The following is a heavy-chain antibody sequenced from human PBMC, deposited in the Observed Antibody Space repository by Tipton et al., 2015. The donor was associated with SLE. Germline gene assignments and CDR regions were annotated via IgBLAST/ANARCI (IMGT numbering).Heavy chain of an antibody. V-gene: IGHV4-61*09. D-gene: IGHD2-21*01. CDR1: GSSIRSGTSY. CDR3: ARDPNDHIVVNAFDI. J-gene: IGHJ3*02. CDR2: VSGTGSL. Sequence: TLSLTCTVSGSSIRSGTSYWTWIRQPAGKGLEWIGHVSGTGSLNYNPSLGSRVTMSVDTSKNQFSLHLTSVTAADTAVYYCARDPNDHIVVNAFDIWGQGTMVSVSS.